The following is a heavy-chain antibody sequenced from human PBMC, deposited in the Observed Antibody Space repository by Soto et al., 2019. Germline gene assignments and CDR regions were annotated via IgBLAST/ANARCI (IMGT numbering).Heavy chain of an antibody. CDR2: IYYSGNT. CDR1: GGSISSSNYY. J-gene: IGHJ4*02. D-gene: IGHD4-17*01. CDR3: ARHPALSTVLFDY. Sequence: PSETLSLTCSVSGGSISSSNYYWGWISQPPGKGLEWIGSIYYSGNTYYNPSLKSRVTISVDTSKNQFSLNLNSVTAADTAVYYCARHPALSTVLFDYWGQGTLVTVSS. V-gene: IGHV4-39*01.